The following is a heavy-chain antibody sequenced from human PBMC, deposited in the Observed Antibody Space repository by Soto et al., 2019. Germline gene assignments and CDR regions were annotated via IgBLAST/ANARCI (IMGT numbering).Heavy chain of an antibody. CDR2: ISYDGYNK. V-gene: IGHV3-30-3*01. CDR3: ARGHSSSGGWFDP. J-gene: IGHJ5*02. CDR1: GFTFSSYA. Sequence: GGSLRLCCAASGFTFSSYAMHWVRQAPGKGLEWVAVISYDGYNKYYADSVKGRFTISRDTSKNSVYLQLSSLRPEDTAVYFCARGHSSSGGWFDPWGQGTLVTVSS. D-gene: IGHD6-6*01.